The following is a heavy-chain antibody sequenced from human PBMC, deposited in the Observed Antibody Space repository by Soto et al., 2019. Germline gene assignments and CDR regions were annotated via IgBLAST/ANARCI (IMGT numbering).Heavy chain of an antibody. J-gene: IGHJ4*02. CDR3: AIPRAGKGSFDY. V-gene: IGHV1-46*01. D-gene: IGHD6-25*01. Sequence: ASVKVSCKSSGYTFTSYYMHCVRQAPGQGLEWMGIINPSGGSTSYAQKFQGRVTMTRDTSTSTVYMELSSLRSEDTAVYYCAIPRAGKGSFDYWGQGTLVTVSS. CDR1: GYTFTSYY. CDR2: INPSGGST.